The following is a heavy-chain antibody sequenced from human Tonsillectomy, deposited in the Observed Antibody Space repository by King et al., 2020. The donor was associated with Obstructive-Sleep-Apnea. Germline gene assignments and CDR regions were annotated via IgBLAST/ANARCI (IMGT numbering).Heavy chain of an antibody. CDR2: ISSSSSTK. CDR3: ARDRYSTSPSCFDY. CDR1: GFTFSSYS. J-gene: IGHJ4*02. Sequence: VQLVESGGGLVQPGGSLRLSCAASGFTFSSYSMNWVRQAPGKGREGGSYISSSSSTKYYADSVKGRFTISRDNAKNSLYLKMNSLRAEDTAVYYCARDRYSTSPSCFDYWGQGTLVTVSS. V-gene: IGHV3-48*04. D-gene: IGHD6-13*01.